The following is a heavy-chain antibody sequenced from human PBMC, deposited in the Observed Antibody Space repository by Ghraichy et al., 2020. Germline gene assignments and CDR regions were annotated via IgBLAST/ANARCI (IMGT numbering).Heavy chain of an antibody. J-gene: IGHJ4*02. CDR3: ARSGGASALDNDYFAH. CDR2: IDDHGNT. Sequence: SETLSLTCAVYGVSVSSNVYFWNWIRQSPGKGLEWIGYIDDHGNTNYNPPLASRVTISKDTAANQFSLLLTSVTAADTAIYYVARSGGASALDNDYFAHWGQGPLSPVSP. CDR1: GVSVSSNVYF. V-gene: IGHV4-61*08. D-gene: IGHD1-14*01.